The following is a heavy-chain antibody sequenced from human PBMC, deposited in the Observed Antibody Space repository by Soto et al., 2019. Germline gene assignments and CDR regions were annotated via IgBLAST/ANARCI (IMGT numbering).Heavy chain of an antibody. CDR1: GFTFSSYG. V-gene: IGHV3-33*01. Sequence: QVQLVESGGGVVQPGRSLRLSCAASGFTFSSYGMHWVRQAPGKGLEWVAVIWYDGSNKYYADSVKGRFTISRDNSKNTLYLQMNSLRAEDRAVYYCARDRGYYGSGSYLDYWGQGTLVTVSS. D-gene: IGHD3-10*01. CDR3: ARDRGYYGSGSYLDY. CDR2: IWYDGSNK. J-gene: IGHJ4*02.